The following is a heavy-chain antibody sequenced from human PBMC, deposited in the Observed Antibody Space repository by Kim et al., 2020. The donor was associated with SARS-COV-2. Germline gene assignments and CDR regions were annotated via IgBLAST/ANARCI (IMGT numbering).Heavy chain of an antibody. CDR3: ARDVTTLVLMPSTPGDY. CDR1: GFSFSTYG. V-gene: IGHV3-30*03. D-gene: IGHD4-17*01. CDR2: ISHDGGLT. J-gene: IGHJ4*01. Sequence: GGSLRLSCAASGFSFSTYGLHWVRQGPDKGLEWVGVISHDGGLTDYADSVKGRFTISRDNSKNTLYLQMDSLKTDDTAIYYCARDVTTLVLMPSTPGDY.